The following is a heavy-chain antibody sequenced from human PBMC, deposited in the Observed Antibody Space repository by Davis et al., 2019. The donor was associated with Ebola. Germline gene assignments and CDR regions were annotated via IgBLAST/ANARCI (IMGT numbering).Heavy chain of an antibody. V-gene: IGHV3-9*01. J-gene: IGHJ6*02. CDR1: GLTFDDYA. CDR2: ITLNSGTT. Sequence: SLKISCATSGLTFDDYAMHWFRQAPGKGLEWVSGITLNSGTTAYADSVKGRFTISRDNSKNTLSLQMNRLRAEDTAVYYCAKDLRIVVVPAATPLGMDVWGQGTTVTVSS. D-gene: IGHD2-2*01. CDR3: AKDLRIVVVPAATPLGMDV.